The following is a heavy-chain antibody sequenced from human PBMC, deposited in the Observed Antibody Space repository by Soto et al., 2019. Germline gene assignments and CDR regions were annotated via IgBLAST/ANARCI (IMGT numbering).Heavy chain of an antibody. D-gene: IGHD3-10*01. CDR1: GYTFTNYA. Sequence: GASVKVSCKASGYTFTNYAMHWVRQAPGQRLEWMGWINAGNGNTKYSQKFQGRVTITRDTSASTAYMELSSLRSEDTAVYYCARGRYYGSGSRTDYYYYYGMDVWGQGTTVTVSS. J-gene: IGHJ6*02. CDR3: ARGRYYGSGSRTDYYYYYGMDV. V-gene: IGHV1-3*01. CDR2: INAGNGNT.